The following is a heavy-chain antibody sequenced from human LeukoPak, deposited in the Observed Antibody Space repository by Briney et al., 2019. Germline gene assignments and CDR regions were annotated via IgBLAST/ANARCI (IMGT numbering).Heavy chain of an antibody. D-gene: IGHD3-16*02. CDR2: ISGSGGST. J-gene: IGHJ4*02. CDR1: GFTFSNYA. Sequence: GASLRLSCAASGFTFSNYAMSWVRQAPGKGLEWVSAISGSGGSTYYADSVKGRFTISRDNSKNTLYLQMNSLRAEDTAVYYCAKVGDYVWGSYRSSFDYWGLGTLVTVSS. V-gene: IGHV3-23*01. CDR3: AKVGDYVWGSYRSSFDY.